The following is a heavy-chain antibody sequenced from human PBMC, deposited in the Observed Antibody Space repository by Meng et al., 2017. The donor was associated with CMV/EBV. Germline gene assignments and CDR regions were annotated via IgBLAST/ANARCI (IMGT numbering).Heavy chain of an antibody. CDR1: GFNVRDKY. Sequence: VTLVQSGGGLGQPGGSLGPSCAASGFNVRDKYMSWVRQAPGKGLEWVCIIYRGDNTYYIDSVKDRFTVSRDNSKNTMYLQMNSLRVEDTAVYYCTGDSVSNPNLDYWGQGTLVTVSS. D-gene: IGHD3-10*01. CDR2: IYRGDNT. J-gene: IGHJ4*02. CDR3: TGDSVSNPNLDY. V-gene: IGHV3-66*01.